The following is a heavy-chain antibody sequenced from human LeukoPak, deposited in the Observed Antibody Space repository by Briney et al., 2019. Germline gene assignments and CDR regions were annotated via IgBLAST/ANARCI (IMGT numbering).Heavy chain of an antibody. CDR1: GYTFTSYG. D-gene: IGHD2-2*01. J-gene: IGHJ6*03. V-gene: IGHV1-18*01. Sequence: GASVKVSCKASGYTFTSYGISWVRQAPGQGLEWMGWISANNGNTNYAQKLQGRVTMTTDTSTTTAYMELRSLTSDDTAVYYCARDRRCSGTTCYFYYNYYMDVWGKGTTVTIS. CDR3: ARDRRCSGTTCYFYYNYYMDV. CDR2: ISANNGNT.